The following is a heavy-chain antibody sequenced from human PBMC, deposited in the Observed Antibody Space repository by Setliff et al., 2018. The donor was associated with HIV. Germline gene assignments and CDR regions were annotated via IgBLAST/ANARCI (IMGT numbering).Heavy chain of an antibody. J-gene: IGHJ4*02. CDR2: IYTSGST. Sequence: PSETLSLTCTVPGGSISCYYWSWIRQPPGKGLEWIGYIYTSGSTNYKPSLKSRVTISVDTSKNQFPPKLSSVTAADTAVKYCARGPSLYDPGGFDYWGQGTLVTVSS. D-gene: IGHD3-22*01. V-gene: IGHV4-4*09. CDR3: ARGPSLYDPGGFDY. CDR1: GGSISCYY.